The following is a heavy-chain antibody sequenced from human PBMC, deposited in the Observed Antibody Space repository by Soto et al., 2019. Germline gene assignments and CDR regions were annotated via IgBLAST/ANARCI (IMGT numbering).Heavy chain of an antibody. D-gene: IGHD4-17*01. CDR3: ARDSWARTVTTLDYYYYGMDV. V-gene: IGHV3-33*01. Sequence: GGSLRLSCAASGFTFSSYGMHWVRQAPGKGLEWVAVIWYDGSNKYYADSVKGRFTISRDNSKNTLYLQMNSLRAEDTAVYYCARDSWARTVTTLDYYYYGMDVWGQGTTVTVSS. CDR1: GFTFSSYG. CDR2: IWYDGSNK. J-gene: IGHJ6*02.